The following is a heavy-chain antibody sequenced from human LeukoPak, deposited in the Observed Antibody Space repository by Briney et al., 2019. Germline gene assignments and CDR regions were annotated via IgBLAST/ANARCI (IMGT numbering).Heavy chain of an antibody. CDR2: IYPSGST. CDR1: GGSISSGAYY. CDR3: ARLHPLHSHGFDY. J-gene: IGHJ4*02. V-gene: IGHV4-61*02. Sequence: SQTLSLTCTVSGGSISSGAYYWSWIRQPAGKGPEWTGRIYPSGSTNYYPSLKSRVTVSVDTSKNQFSLKLSSVTAADTAVYYCARLHPLHSHGFDYWGQGTLVTVSS. D-gene: IGHD4-11*01.